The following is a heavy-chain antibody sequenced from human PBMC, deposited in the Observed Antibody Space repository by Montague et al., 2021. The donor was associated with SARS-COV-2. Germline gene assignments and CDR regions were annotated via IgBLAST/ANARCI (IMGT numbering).Heavy chain of an antibody. J-gene: IGHJ6*02. D-gene: IGHD1-1*01. CDR2: IYHSGST. Sequence: SETLSLTCTVSGGSISSSSYYWGWLRQPPGKGLEWIGSIYHSGSTYYNPSLKSRATIFVDTSRNQFSLKLSSVTAADTAVYYCARLLETYYYYSGMDVWGQGTMVTVSS. CDR3: ARLLETYYYYSGMDV. CDR1: GGSISSSSYY. V-gene: IGHV4-39*01.